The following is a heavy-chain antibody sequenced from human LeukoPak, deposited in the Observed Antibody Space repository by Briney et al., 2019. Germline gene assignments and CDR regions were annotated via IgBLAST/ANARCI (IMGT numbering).Heavy chain of an antibody. CDR2: IIPIFGTA. V-gene: IGHV1-69*06. CDR3: AHSSSWQPFDY. D-gene: IGHD6-13*01. J-gene: IGHJ4*02. Sequence: ASVKVSCKASGGTFSSYAISWVRQAPGQGLEWMGGIIPIFGTANYAQKFQGRVTITADKSTSTAYMELSSLRSEDTAVYYCAHSSSWQPFDYWGQGTLVTVSS. CDR1: GGTFSSYA.